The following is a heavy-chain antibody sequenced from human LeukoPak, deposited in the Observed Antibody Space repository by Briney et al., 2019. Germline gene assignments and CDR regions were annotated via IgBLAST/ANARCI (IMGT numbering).Heavy chain of an antibody. J-gene: IGHJ5*02. D-gene: IGHD3-22*01. Sequence: GGSLRLSCAASGFTFSSNYMSWVRQAPGKGLEWVSVIYSGGSTYYADSVKGRFTISRDNSKNTLYLQMNSLRAEDTAVYYCARVGNYYDSSGYTWPWFDPWGQGTLVTVSS. CDR3: ARVGNYYDSSGYTWPWFDP. CDR2: IYSGGST. V-gene: IGHV3-53*01. CDR1: GFTFSSNY.